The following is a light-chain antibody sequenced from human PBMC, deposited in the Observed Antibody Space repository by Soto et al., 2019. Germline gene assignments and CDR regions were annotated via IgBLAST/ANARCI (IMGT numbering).Light chain of an antibody. Sequence: IHMTQSASSLSASVGDRFTITCRASETISHYLNWYQQKPGKAPKLLIYGASKLESGVPSRFSGSGSGTDFTLTITSLQTEDFATYYCQQSSSTPLTFGGGTKVDIK. CDR1: ETISHY. V-gene: IGKV1-39*01. CDR2: GAS. CDR3: QQSSSTPLT. J-gene: IGKJ4*01.